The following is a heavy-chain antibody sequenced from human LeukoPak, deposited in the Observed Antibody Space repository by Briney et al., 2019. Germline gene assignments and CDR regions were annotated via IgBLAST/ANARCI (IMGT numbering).Heavy chain of an antibody. Sequence: GGSLRLSCAASGFTFSSYRLSWVRQAPGKGLEWVSTLSDSGDDTYYADSVKGRFTISRDNSKNTLYLQMNSLRAEDTAIYYCTSFAPYEAFDIWGQGTMVTASS. J-gene: IGHJ3*02. CDR2: LSDSGDDT. CDR1: GFTFSSYR. V-gene: IGHV3-23*01. CDR3: TSFAPYEAFDI.